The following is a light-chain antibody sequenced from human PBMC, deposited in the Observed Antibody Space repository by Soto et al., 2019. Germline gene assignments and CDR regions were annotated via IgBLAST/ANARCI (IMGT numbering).Light chain of an antibody. Sequence: EIVLTQSPVTLSLSPGERATLSCRASQSVSSSYLAWYQQKPGQAPRLLIYGASSRATGIPDRFSGSGSGTDFTLTISRLEPEDFAVYYCQQYGSSPRTFGQGTKVDNK. CDR1: QSVSSSY. CDR2: GAS. J-gene: IGKJ1*01. V-gene: IGKV3-20*01. CDR3: QQYGSSPRT.